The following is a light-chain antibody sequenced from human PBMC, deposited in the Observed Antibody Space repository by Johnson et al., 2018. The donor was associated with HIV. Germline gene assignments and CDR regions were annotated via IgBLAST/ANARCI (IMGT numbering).Light chain of an antibody. CDR3: GTWDSSLSSYV. V-gene: IGLV1-51*02. CDR2: ENT. CDR1: SSNIGNNY. Sequence: QSVLTQPPSVSAAPGQKVTISCSGSSSNIGNNYVSWYQHLPGTAPKLLIYENTKRPSGVPDRFSGSKSGSSATLGITGLQTGDEAEYYCGTWDSSLSSYVFGTGTKVTVL. J-gene: IGLJ1*01.